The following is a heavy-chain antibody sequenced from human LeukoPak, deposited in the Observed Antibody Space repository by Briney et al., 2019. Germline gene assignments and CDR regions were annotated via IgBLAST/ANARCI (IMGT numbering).Heavy chain of an antibody. CDR1: GFTVSSNY. Sequence: GGSLRLSCAASGFTVSSNYMSWVRQAPGKGLEWVSVIYSDGSTYYADSVKGRFTISRDNSKNTLYLQMNSLRAEDTAVYYCARESRDGYNFDYWGQGTLVTVSS. CDR3: ARESRDGYNFDY. CDR2: IYSDGST. D-gene: IGHD5-24*01. J-gene: IGHJ4*02. V-gene: IGHV3-53*01.